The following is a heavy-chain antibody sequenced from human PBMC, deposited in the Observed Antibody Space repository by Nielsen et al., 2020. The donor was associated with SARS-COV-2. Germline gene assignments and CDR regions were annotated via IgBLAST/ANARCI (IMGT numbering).Heavy chain of an antibody. CDR1: GGSISSGDYY. J-gene: IGHJ5*02. CDR2: IYYSGST. D-gene: IGHD2-2*01. V-gene: IGHV4-61*08. CDR3: ARQWYCSSTSCGNWFDP. Sequence: SETLSLTCTVSGGSISSGDYYWSWIRQPPGKGLEWIGYIYYSGSTNYNPSLKSRVTISVDTSKNQFSLKLSSVTAADTAVYYCARQWYCSSTSCGNWFDPWGQGTLVTVSS.